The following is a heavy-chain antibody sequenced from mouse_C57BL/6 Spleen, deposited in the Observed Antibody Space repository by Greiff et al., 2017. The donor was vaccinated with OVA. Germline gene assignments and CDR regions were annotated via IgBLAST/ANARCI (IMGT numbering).Heavy chain of an antibody. D-gene: IGHD1-1*01. Sequence: VQLQQSGAELVKPGASVKLSCTASGFNIKDYYMHWVKQRTEQGLEGIGRIDPEDGETEYAPKFQGKATITAETSSNTAYLQLSSLTSEDTAVYYCAPSPVITTVVAPYFDVWGTGTTVTVSS. CDR2: IDPEDGET. CDR1: GFNIKDYY. CDR3: APSPVITTVVAPYFDV. J-gene: IGHJ1*03. V-gene: IGHV14-2*01.